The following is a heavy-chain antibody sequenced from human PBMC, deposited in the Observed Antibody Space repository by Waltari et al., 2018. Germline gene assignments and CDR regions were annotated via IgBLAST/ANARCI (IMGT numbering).Heavy chain of an antibody. V-gene: IGHV3-23*01. CDR1: GFSFSTYG. Sequence: EVQVLESGGDLVQPGGALRISCAAAGFSFSTYGMSWVRQGPGKGLECVSGILNDGVRTDYVDSVKGRFTISRDNSKNTMSLQMNSLRAEDTGIYYCVKGIWTSAASYYAGLDVWGQGTTVTVSS. CDR3: VKGIWTSAASYYAGLDV. J-gene: IGHJ6*02. CDR2: ILNDGVRT. D-gene: IGHD3-22*01.